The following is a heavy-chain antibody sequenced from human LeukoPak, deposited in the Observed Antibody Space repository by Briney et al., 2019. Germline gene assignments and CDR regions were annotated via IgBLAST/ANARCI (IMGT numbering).Heavy chain of an antibody. D-gene: IGHD6-13*01. CDR1: GGSFSGYY. CDR2: INHSGST. Sequence: PSETLSLTCGVYGGSFSGYYWSWIRQPPGKGLEWIGEINHSGSTNYNPSLKSRVTISVDTSKNQFSLKLSSVTAADTAVYYCARGPSSSSWYKVFDYWGQGTLVTVSS. J-gene: IGHJ4*02. V-gene: IGHV4-34*01. CDR3: ARGPSSSSWYKVFDY.